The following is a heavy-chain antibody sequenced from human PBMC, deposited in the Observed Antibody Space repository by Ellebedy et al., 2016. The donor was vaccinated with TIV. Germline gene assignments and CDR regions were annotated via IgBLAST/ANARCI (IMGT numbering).Heavy chain of an antibody. CDR1: GYTFTGYY. CDR3: AVRCGYYCHDAFDI. Sequence: ASVKVSCKASGYTFTGYYMHWVRQAPGQGLEWMGWINPNSGGTNYAQKFQGRVTMTRDTSISTAYMELSRLRSDDTAVYYCAVRCGYYCHDAFDIWGQGTMVTVSS. D-gene: IGHD3-22*01. CDR2: INPNSGGT. V-gene: IGHV1-2*02. J-gene: IGHJ3*02.